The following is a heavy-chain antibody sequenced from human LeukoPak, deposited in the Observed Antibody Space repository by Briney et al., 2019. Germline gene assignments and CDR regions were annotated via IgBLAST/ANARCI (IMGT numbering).Heavy chain of an antibody. Sequence: ASVKVSCKASGGTFSSYAISWVRQAPGQGLEWMGGIIPIFGTANYAQKFQGRVTITADESTSTAHMELSSLRSEDTAVYYCAASYSSGWSFDYWGQGTLVTVSS. CDR3: AASYSSGWSFDY. CDR2: IIPIFGTA. V-gene: IGHV1-69*13. D-gene: IGHD6-19*01. J-gene: IGHJ4*02. CDR1: GGTFSSYA.